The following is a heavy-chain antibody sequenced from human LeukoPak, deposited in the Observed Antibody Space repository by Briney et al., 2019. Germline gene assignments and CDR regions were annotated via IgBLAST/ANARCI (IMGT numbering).Heavy chain of an antibody. CDR3: ARDSYSSGWRAEYFQH. Sequence: GGSLRLSCAASGFSFNNNAVSWVRQVPGKGLEWVSYISSSGSTIYYADSVKGRFTISRDNAKNSLYLQMNSLRAEDTAVYYCARDSYSSGWRAEYFQHWDQGTLVTVSS. D-gene: IGHD6-19*01. V-gene: IGHV3-11*01. CDR2: ISSSGSTI. CDR1: GFSFNNNA. J-gene: IGHJ1*01.